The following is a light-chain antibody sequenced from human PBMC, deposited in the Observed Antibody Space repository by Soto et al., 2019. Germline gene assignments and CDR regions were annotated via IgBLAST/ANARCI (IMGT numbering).Light chain of an antibody. V-gene: IGKV3D-15*01. Sequence: DIELSQSPSSLSASAGDRVTITCRASQSISSYLDWYQQKPGQAPKLLIYGASSRASGIPARFTGSGSGTEFTLTISSLQSEDFAVYYCQEYNSLPRTFGQGTKVDIK. CDR3: QEYNSLPRT. CDR1: QSISSY. CDR2: GAS. J-gene: IGKJ1*01.